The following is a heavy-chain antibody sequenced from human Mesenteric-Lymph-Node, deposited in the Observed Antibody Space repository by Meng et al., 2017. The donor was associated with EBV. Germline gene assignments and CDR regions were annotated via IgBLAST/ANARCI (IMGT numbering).Heavy chain of an antibody. V-gene: IGHV2-5*02. CDR3: ARRPYSWNFDF. J-gene: IGHJ4*02. D-gene: IGHD1-20*01. Sequence: TLKESVPTLVKPTQTLPLTCTFSGFSLSTSGVGVGWIRQPPGKALEWLALIYWDDDKRYSPSLKSRLTITKDTSKNQVVLTMTNMDPVDTATYYCARRPYSWNFDFWGQGTLVTVSS. CDR1: GFSLSTSGVG. CDR2: IYWDDDK.